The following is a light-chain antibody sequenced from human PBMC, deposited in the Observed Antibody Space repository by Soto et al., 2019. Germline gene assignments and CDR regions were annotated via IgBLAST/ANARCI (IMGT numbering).Light chain of an antibody. CDR3: LQDYNYPFT. CDR2: AAS. Sequence: AIQMTQSPSSLSASVGDRVTITCRASQGIRNDLGWYQQKPGKAPKLLIYAASSLQSGVPSRFSGTGSGTDFTLPISSLQPDDFATYYCLQDYNYPFTFGPGTKVDIK. J-gene: IGKJ3*01. CDR1: QGIRND. V-gene: IGKV1-6*01.